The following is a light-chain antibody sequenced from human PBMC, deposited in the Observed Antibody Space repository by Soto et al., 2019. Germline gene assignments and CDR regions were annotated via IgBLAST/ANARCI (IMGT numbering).Light chain of an antibody. Sequence: QSALTQPASVSGSPGQSITISCTGGSSDVGSYNLVSWYLHHPGKAPKLLIYEDTKRPSGVSNRFSGSRSGNTASLTVSGLQAEDETDYYCCSYAGSSTYVFGTGTKLTVL. CDR3: CSYAGSSTYV. V-gene: IGLV2-23*01. CDR2: EDT. CDR1: SSDVGSYNL. J-gene: IGLJ1*01.